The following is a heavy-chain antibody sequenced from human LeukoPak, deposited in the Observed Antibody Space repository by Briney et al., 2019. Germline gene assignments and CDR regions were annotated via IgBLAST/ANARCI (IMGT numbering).Heavy chain of an antibody. Sequence: ASVTVSCKASGYTFTGYYTHWVRQAPGQGLEWMGVLNPSGGSTSYAQKFQGRVTMTSDTSTSTVYMDLSSLTYEDTAVYYCARDDYPYAFDLWGQGTMVTVSS. V-gene: IGHV1-46*01. CDR3: ARDDYPYAFDL. CDR2: LNPSGGST. D-gene: IGHD4-11*01. CDR1: GYTFTGYY. J-gene: IGHJ3*01.